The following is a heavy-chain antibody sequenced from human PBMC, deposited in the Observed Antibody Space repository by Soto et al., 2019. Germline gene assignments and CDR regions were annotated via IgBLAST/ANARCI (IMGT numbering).Heavy chain of an antibody. V-gene: IGHV1-69*02. CDR1: GDTFSFYS. D-gene: IGHD3-10*01. J-gene: IGHJ4*02. CDR2: FNPILSMS. CDR3: ATSYGSGSRAFDY. Sequence: QVQLVQSGAEVKKPGSSVKVSCKASGDTFSFYSINWVRQAPGLGLEWMGRFNPILSMSNSAQKFQGRVTLTADKSTSTAYMVLSSLRSEATAMYYCATSYGSGSRAFDYWGQGALVTVSS.